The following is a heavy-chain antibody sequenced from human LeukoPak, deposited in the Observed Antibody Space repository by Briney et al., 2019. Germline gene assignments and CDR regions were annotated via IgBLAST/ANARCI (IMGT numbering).Heavy chain of an antibody. CDR3: ASPYCGGDCYLHWYFDL. D-gene: IGHD2-21*01. J-gene: IGHJ2*01. V-gene: IGHV1-69*13. CDR2: IIPIFGTA. CDR1: GGTFSSYA. Sequence: GASVKVSCKASGGTFSSYAISWVRQAPGQGLEWMGGIIPIFGTANYAQKFQGRVTITADESTSTAYMELSSLRSEDTAVYYCASPYCGGDCYLHWYFDLWGRGTLVTVSS.